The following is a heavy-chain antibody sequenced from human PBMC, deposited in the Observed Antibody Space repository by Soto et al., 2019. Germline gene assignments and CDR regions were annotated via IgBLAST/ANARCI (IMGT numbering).Heavy chain of an antibody. CDR3: ARVRLRTGYYYYYGMDV. V-gene: IGHV4-31*03. D-gene: IGHD4-17*01. Sequence: SETLSLTCTVSGGSISSGGYYWSWIRQDPGKGLEWIGYIYYSGSTYYNPSLKSRVTISVDTSKNQFSLKLSSVTAADTAVYYCARVRLRTGYYYYYGMDVWGQGTTVTVSS. J-gene: IGHJ6*02. CDR2: IYYSGST. CDR1: GGSISSGGYY.